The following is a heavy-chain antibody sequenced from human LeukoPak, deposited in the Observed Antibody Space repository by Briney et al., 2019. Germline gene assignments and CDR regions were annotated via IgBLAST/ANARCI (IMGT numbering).Heavy chain of an antibody. Sequence: SETLSLTCTVSGGSISSYYWSWIRQPAGKGLEWIGRICTSGSTNYNPSLKSRVTMSVDTSKNQFSLKLSSVTAADTAVYYCARDLGITMVRGVIRGGPNWFDPWGQGTLVTVSS. J-gene: IGHJ5*02. CDR3: ARDLGITMVRGVIRGGPNWFDP. CDR1: GGSISSYY. D-gene: IGHD3-10*01. CDR2: ICTSGST. V-gene: IGHV4-4*07.